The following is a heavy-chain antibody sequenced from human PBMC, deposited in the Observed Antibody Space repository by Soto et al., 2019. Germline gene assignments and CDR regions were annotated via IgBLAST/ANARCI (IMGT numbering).Heavy chain of an antibody. CDR1: GFTFSSYA. CDR3: AKSGGYNYGYQETDY. J-gene: IGHJ4*02. D-gene: IGHD5-18*01. Sequence: PGGSLRLSCAASGFTFSSYAMSWVRQAPGKGLEWVSAISGSGGSTYYADSVKGRFTISRDSSKNTLYLQMNSLRAEDTAVYYCAKSGGYNYGYQETDYWGQGTLVTVSS. V-gene: IGHV3-23*01. CDR2: ISGSGGST.